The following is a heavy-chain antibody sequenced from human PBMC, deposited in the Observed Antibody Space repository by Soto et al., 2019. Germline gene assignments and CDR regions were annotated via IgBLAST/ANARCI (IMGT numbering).Heavy chain of an antibody. Sequence: XASLRLSCAASGFTFSSYAMSGVRQAPGKGLEWVSAISGSGGSTYYADSVKGRFTISRDNSKNTLYLQMNSLRAEDTAVYYCAKRDTMIVVVILHYGMDVWGQGTTVTVSS. J-gene: IGHJ6*02. CDR1: GFTFSSYA. D-gene: IGHD3-22*01. CDR2: ISGSGGST. CDR3: AKRDTMIVVVILHYGMDV. V-gene: IGHV3-23*01.